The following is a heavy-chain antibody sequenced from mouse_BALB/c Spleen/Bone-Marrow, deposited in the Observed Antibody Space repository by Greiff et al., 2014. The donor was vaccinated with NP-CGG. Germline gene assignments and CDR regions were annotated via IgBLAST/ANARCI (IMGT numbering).Heavy chain of an antibody. D-gene: IGHD2-1*01. Sequence: EVQLQQSGAELVKPGASVKLSCTASGFNIKDTYMHWVKQRPEQGLEWIGRIDPANGDIIYDPKFQGKATITADTSSNTAYLQLSSXTSEDTAVYYCARGGNYGWFAYWGQGTLVTVSA. CDR2: IDPANGDI. CDR3: ARGGNYGWFAY. CDR1: GFNIKDTY. V-gene: IGHV14-3*02. J-gene: IGHJ3*01.